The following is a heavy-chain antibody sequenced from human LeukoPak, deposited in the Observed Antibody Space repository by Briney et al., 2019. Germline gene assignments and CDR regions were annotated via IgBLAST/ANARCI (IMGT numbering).Heavy chain of an antibody. D-gene: IGHD3-22*01. V-gene: IGHV4-59*08. CDR3: ARVGDTSGYFYYFDN. CDR2: ISYGGGT. CDR1: GGSISNFY. Sequence: PSETLSLTCAVSGGSISNFYWSWVRQPAGKGLEWVGYISYGGGTTYNASLKHRLSVSMDTSKNQLSLRLSSVTAADTALYYCARVGDTSGYFYYFDNWGQGTLVTVSS. J-gene: IGHJ4*02.